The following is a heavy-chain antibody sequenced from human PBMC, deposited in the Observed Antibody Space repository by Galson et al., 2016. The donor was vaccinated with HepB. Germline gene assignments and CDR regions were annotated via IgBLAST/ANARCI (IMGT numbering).Heavy chain of an antibody. CDR2: INGGNGDT. D-gene: IGHD3-3*01. J-gene: IGHJ5*02. Sequence: SVKVSCKASGYPFKTYGISWVRQAPGQRLEWMGWINGGNGDTRYSQKFQGRITITRDTSATTVYLELSSLTSEDTAVYYCARAPGRRTVRRKGLRLKEEWGESTPINRCDPWGQGTLVTVSS. CDR1: GYPFKTYG. V-gene: IGHV1-3*01. CDR3: ARAPGRRTVRRKGLRLKEEWGESTPINRCDP.